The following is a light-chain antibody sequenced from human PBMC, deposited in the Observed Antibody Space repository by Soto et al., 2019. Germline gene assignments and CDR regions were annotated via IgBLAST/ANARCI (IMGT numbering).Light chain of an antibody. V-gene: IGKV3-20*01. Sequence: EIVLTQSPGTLSLSPGERATLSCRASQGVSGNYLAWYQQRPGQAPRLIIYGASSRATGITDRFSGSGSGTHFTLTISRLEPEDFAVYYCQRYGDLPLIFCGGTKVEIK. J-gene: IGKJ4*01. CDR3: QRYGDLPLI. CDR2: GAS. CDR1: QGVSGNY.